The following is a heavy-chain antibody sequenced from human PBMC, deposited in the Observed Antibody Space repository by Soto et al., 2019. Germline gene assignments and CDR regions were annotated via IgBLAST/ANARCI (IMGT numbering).Heavy chain of an antibody. J-gene: IGHJ4*02. V-gene: IGHV1-24*01. D-gene: IGHD3-9*01. CDR1: GYTLTELS. CDR3: ATFLTGYDNFDY. CDR2: FDPEDGET. Sequence: ASVKVSCKVSGYTLTELSMHWVRQAPGKGLEWMGGFDPEDGETIYAQKFQGRVTMTEDTSTDTAYMELSSLRSEDTAVYYCATFLTGYDNFDYWGQGTLVTVSS.